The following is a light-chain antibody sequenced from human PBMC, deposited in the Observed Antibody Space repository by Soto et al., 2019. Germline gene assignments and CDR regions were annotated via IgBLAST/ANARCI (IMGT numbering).Light chain of an antibody. CDR3: QQYYSIPYT. J-gene: IGKJ2*01. CDR1: QSVLFSSNNKNY. CDR2: WAS. Sequence: DIVMTQSPDSLAVSLGERTTINCKSSQSVLFSSNNKNYLAWYQQKPGQPPKLLIYWASTRESGVPDRFTGSGSGTDFTLTISSLQAEDVAVYYSQQYYSIPYTFGQGTKLEIK. V-gene: IGKV4-1*01.